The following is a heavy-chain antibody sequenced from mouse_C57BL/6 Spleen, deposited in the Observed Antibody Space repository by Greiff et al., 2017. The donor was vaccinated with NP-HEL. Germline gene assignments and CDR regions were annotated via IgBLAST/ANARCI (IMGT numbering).Heavy chain of an antibody. J-gene: IGHJ3*01. Sequence: EVQLVESGGGLVKPGGSLKLSCAASGFTFSSYAMSWVRQTPEKRLEWVATISDGGSYTYYPDNVKGRFTISRDNAKNNLYLQMSHLKSEDTAMYYCAREDYYGSPFAYWGQGTLVTVSA. D-gene: IGHD1-1*01. CDR1: GFTFSSYA. V-gene: IGHV5-4*01. CDR2: ISDGGSYT. CDR3: AREDYYGSPFAY.